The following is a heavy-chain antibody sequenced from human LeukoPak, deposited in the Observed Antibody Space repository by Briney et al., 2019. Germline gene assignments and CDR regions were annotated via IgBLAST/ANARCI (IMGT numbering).Heavy chain of an antibody. J-gene: IGHJ4*02. CDR3: ARLIGDRTIYDY. D-gene: IGHD6-6*01. V-gene: IGHV3-7*01. CDR1: GFTFSTYW. Sequence: PGGSLRLSCAASGFTFSTYWMSWVRQAPGKGLEGVARINQGGSETYYVESVKGRFTISRDNAMNSFFLQMNSLRAEDTAVYYCARLIGDRTIYDYWGQGTLVTVSS. CDR2: INQGGSET.